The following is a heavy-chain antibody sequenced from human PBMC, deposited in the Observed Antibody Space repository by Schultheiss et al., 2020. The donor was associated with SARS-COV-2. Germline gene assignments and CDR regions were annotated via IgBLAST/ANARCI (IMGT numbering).Heavy chain of an antibody. J-gene: IGHJ4*02. CDR3: ARRPDYDSSGYAARALYYFDY. D-gene: IGHD3-22*01. Sequence: GGSLRLSCAASGFTFSSYAMSWVRQAPGKGLEWVSAISGSGGSTYYADSVKGRFTISRDNSKNSLYLQMNSLRAEDTAVYYCARRPDYDSSGYAARALYYFDYWGQGTLVTVSS. V-gene: IGHV3-23*01. CDR2: ISGSGGST. CDR1: GFTFSSYA.